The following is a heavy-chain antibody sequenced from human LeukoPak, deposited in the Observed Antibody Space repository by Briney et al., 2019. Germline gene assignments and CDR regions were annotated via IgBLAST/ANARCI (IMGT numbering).Heavy chain of an antibody. CDR3: ARASGPFDY. Sequence: PGGSLRLSCAASGFSFSTYGIRWVRQAPGKGLEWVAVIWSDGSHKYYADSVKGRFTISRDNSKSTLFLLMNSLGAEDTAVYYCARASGPFDYWGQGTLVTVSS. D-gene: IGHD6-19*01. CDR2: IWSDGSHK. CDR1: GFSFSTYG. V-gene: IGHV3-33*01. J-gene: IGHJ4*02.